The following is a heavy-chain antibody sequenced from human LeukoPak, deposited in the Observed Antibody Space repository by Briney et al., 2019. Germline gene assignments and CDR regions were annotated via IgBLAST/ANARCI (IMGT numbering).Heavy chain of an antibody. J-gene: IGHJ6*03. Sequence: PGGSLRLSCAASGFTFSIYAMSWVRQAPGKGLEWVSAFSGSGGSTYYADSVKGRFTISRDNSKNTLYLQMNSLRAEDTAVYYCARAGSSRRYYMDVWGKGTTVTISS. CDR2: FSGSGGST. V-gene: IGHV3-23*01. CDR3: ARAGSSRRYYMDV. CDR1: GFTFSIYA. D-gene: IGHD1-26*01.